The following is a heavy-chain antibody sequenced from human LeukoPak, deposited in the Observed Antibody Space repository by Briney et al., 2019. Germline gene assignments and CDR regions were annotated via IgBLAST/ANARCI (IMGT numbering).Heavy chain of an antibody. J-gene: IGHJ4*02. D-gene: IGHD2-15*01. CDR1: GGSVSSGSYY. CDR2: IYYSGST. V-gene: IGHV4-61*01. Sequence: SETLSLTCTVSGGSVSSGSYYWSWIRQPPGKGLEWIGYIYYSGSTNYNPSLKSRVTISVDTSKNQFSLKLSSVTAADTAVYYCARAFCRGGSCYSVYWGQGTLVTVSS. CDR3: ARAFCRGGSCYSVY.